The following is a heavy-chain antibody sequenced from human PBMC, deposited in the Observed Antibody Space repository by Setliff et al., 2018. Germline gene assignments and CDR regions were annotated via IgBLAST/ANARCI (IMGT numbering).Heavy chain of an antibody. CDR3: VRATEKLGLYSSSSNPFDI. D-gene: IGHD6-6*01. J-gene: IGHJ3*02. Sequence: PSETLSLTCIVSDDSMNSGAYYWSWIRQHPGQGLEWIGYISYSATTSYNPSLKSRISISMHTSRDQLSLQLTAVTAADTAMYYCVRATEKLGLYSSSSNPFDIWGQGTMVTVSS. V-gene: IGHV4-31*03. CDR2: ISYSATT. CDR1: DDSMNSGAYY.